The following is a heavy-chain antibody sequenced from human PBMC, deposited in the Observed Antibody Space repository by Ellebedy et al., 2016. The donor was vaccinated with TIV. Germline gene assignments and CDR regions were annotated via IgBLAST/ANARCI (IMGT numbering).Heavy chain of an antibody. V-gene: IGHV3-23*01. CDR1: GFTVSSSA. D-gene: IGHD6-19*01. CDR2: ISESGGT. CDR3: ARTGQWLVYYFTY. J-gene: IGHJ4*02. Sequence: GGSLRLXCVASGFTVSSSAMSWVRQAPGKGLEWVSHISESGGTNYADSVKGRFTISRDNSKNTLYLQMNSLRVEDTAVYYCARTGQWLVYYFTYWGQGTLVTVSS.